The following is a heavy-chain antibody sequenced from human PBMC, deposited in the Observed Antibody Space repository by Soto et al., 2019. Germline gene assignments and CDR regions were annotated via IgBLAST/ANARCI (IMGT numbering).Heavy chain of an antibody. CDR2: IYSGGST. V-gene: IGHV3-53*01. Sequence: GGSLRLSCAASGFTVSSNYMSWVRQAPGKGLEWVSVIYSGGSTYYADSVKGRFTISRDNSKNTLYLQMNSLRAEDTAVYYCARDGGWAYGSGSYWLDYWGQGTLVTVSS. D-gene: IGHD3-10*01. J-gene: IGHJ4*02. CDR1: GFTVSSNY. CDR3: ARDGGWAYGSGSYWLDY.